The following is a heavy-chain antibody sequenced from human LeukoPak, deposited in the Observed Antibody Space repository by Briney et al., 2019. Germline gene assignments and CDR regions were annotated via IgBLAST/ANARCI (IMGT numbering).Heavy chain of an antibody. CDR2: INPSGGST. J-gene: IGHJ4*02. Sequence: GASVKVSCKASGYTFTSYYMHWVRQAPGQGLEWMGIINPSGGSTSYAQKFQGRVTMTRDTSTSTVYMELSSLGSEDTAVYYCARYYYDSSGYYSGFDYWGQGTLVTVSS. D-gene: IGHD3-22*01. V-gene: IGHV1-46*03. CDR3: ARYYYDSSGYYSGFDY. CDR1: GYTFTSYY.